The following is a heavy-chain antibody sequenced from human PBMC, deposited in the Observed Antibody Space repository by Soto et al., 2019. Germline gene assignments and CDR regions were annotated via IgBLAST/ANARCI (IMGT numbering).Heavy chain of an antibody. CDR3: ARGVTIFGVVTDFDY. CDR1: GYTFTSYY. J-gene: IGHJ4*02. V-gene: IGHV1-46*03. Sequence: EASVKVSCKASGYTFTSYYMHWVRQAPGQGLEWMGIINPSGGSTSYAQKFQGRVTMTRDTSTSTVYMELSSLRSEDTAVYYCARGVTIFGVVTDFDYWGQGTLVTVSS. D-gene: IGHD3-3*01. CDR2: INPSGGST.